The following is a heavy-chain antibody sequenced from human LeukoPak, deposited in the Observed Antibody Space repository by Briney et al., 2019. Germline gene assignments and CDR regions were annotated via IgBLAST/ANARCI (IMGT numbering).Heavy chain of an antibody. D-gene: IGHD3-16*02. V-gene: IGHV1-3*01. CDR1: GYTFTSYA. CDR2: INAGNGNT. Sequence: ASVKVSCKASGYTFTSYAMNWVRQAPGQRLEWMGWINAGNGNTKYSQKFQGRVTITRDTSASTAYMELSSLRSEDTAVYYCARDGETRLGELSLDYWGQGTLVTVSS. J-gene: IGHJ4*02. CDR3: ARDGETRLGELSLDY.